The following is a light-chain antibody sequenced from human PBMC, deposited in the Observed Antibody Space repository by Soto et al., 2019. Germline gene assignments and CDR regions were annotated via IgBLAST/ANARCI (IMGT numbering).Light chain of an antibody. CDR2: GAS. CDR3: QQYNNWSPWT. CDR1: QSVSSN. Sequence: EIVMTQSPATLSVSPGERATLSCRASQSVSSNLAWYHQKPGQAPRLLIYGASTRATGIPARFSGSGSGTEFTLTISSLQSEDFAVYYCQQYNNWSPWTFGQGTKVEIK. V-gene: IGKV3-15*01. J-gene: IGKJ1*01.